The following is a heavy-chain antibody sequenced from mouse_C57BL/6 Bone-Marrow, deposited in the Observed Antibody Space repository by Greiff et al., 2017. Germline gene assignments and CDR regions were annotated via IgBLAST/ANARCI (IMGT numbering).Heavy chain of an antibody. J-gene: IGHJ1*03. CDR2: IYPGSGST. CDR1: GYTFTSYW. CDR3: ARVGGDWANWCFDV. Sequence: VQLQQPGAELVKPGASVKMSCKASGYTFTSYWITWVKQRPGQGLEWIGDIYPGSGSTNYNEKFKSKATLTVDTSSSTAYMQLSSLTSEDSAVYYCARVGGDWANWCFDVWGTGTTVTVSS. D-gene: IGHD1-1*02. V-gene: IGHV1-55*01.